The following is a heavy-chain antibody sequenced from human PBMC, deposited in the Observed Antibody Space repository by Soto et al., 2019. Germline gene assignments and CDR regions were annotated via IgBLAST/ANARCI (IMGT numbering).Heavy chain of an antibody. CDR2: IYSGGST. CDR3: ARQMPLYYDFWSGYSGEYYYGMDV. CDR1: GFTVSSNY. Sequence: GGSLRLSCAASGFTVSSNYMSWVRQAPGKGLEWVSVIYSGGSTYYADSVKGRFTISRDNPKNTLYLQMNSLRAEDTAVYYCARQMPLYYDFWSGYSGEYYYGMDVWGQGTTVTVSS. J-gene: IGHJ6*02. V-gene: IGHV3-66*04. D-gene: IGHD3-3*01.